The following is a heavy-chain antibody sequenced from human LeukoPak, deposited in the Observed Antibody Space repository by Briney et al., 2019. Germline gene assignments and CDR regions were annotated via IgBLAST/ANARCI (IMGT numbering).Heavy chain of an antibody. CDR2: IYYSGST. D-gene: IGHD3-22*01. J-gene: IGHJ4*02. CDR3: ARVSYYDSSAPNIIDY. CDR1: GGSISSGGYY. Sequence: SETLSLTCTVSGGSISSGGYYWSWIRQHPGKGLEWIGNIYYSGSTYYNPSLKSRVTISVDTSKNQFSLKLSSVTAADTAVYYCARVSYYDSSAPNIIDYWGQGTLVTVSS. V-gene: IGHV4-31*03.